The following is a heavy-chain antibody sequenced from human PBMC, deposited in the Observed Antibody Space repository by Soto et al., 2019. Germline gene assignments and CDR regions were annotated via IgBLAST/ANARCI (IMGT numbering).Heavy chain of an antibody. CDR1: GGPLSSGSYY. Sequence: SETLSLTCTVSGGPLSSGSYYWSWIRQSPGQGLEWIGYIYYSGTTKYNPSLMSRLTISVDTSKNQFSLKLTSVTAAETAVYYCVRTARQGAVAPHWFDRWGQGTQVTVSS. D-gene: IGHD2-21*02. J-gene: IGHJ5*02. V-gene: IGHV4-61*01. CDR2: IYYSGTT. CDR3: VRTARQGAVAPHWFDR.